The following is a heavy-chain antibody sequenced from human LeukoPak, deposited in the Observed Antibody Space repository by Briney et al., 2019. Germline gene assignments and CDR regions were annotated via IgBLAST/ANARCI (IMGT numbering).Heavy chain of an antibody. D-gene: IGHD4-23*01. CDR3: ARADYGGANY. CDR2: IYYSGST. J-gene: IGHJ4*02. V-gene: IGHV4-59*01. CDR1: GGSISRYY. Sequence: SETLSLTCTVSGGSISRYYWSWIRQPPGKGLEWIGYIYYSGSTNYNPSLKSRVTISVDTSKNQFSLKLSSVTAADTAVYYCARADYGGANYWGQGTLVTVSS.